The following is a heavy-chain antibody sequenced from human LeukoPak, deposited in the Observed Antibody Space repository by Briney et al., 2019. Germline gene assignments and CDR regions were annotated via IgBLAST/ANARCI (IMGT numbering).Heavy chain of an antibody. Sequence: SVKVSCKASGGTISSYAVSWVRQVPGQGLEWMGGIIPTLDTANYAQKFQGRVTITTDESTNTIYMDLRSLRSDDTAVYYCARTLPNIGPTGTNYYYYMDVWGKGTTVIVSS. D-gene: IGHD1-1*01. J-gene: IGHJ6*03. CDR2: IIPTLDTA. CDR3: ARTLPNIGPTGTNYYYYMDV. V-gene: IGHV1-69*05. CDR1: GGTISSYA.